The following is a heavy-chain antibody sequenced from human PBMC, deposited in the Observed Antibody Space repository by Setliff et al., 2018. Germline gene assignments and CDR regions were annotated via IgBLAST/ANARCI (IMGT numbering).Heavy chain of an antibody. Sequence: ASVKVSCKASGYAFTGHYIHWVRQASGQGLEWMGWINPRTGVTNYARKFQGRVTMTRDTSITTVYMDLSRLKSDDTAVYYCARGTDYHGSGSYWAKDVWGKGTTVTVSS. CDR1: GYAFTGHY. D-gene: IGHD3-10*01. J-gene: IGHJ6*04. CDR2: INPRTGVT. V-gene: IGHV1-2*02. CDR3: ARGTDYHGSGSYWAKDV.